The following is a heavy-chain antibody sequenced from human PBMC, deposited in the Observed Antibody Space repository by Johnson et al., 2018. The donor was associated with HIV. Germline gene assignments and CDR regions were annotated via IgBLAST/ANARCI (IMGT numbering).Heavy chain of an antibody. J-gene: IGHJ3*02. V-gene: IGHV3-64*01. D-gene: IGHD1-26*01. Sequence: VQLVESGGGLVQPGGSLRLSCAASGFTFSSYAIHWVRKAPGKGLEYVSAISSNGGSTYYANSVKGRFTISRDNSKNTRYLQMGSRRAEDMAVYYCASDGNGLGGIVGARGAFDIWGQGTMVTVSS. CDR3: ASDGNGLGGIVGARGAFDI. CDR2: ISSNGGST. CDR1: GFTFSSYA.